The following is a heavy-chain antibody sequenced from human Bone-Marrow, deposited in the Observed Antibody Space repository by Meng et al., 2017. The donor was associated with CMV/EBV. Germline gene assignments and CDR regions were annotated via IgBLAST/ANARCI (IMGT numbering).Heavy chain of an antibody. CDR3: ARFDSRGYNFDY. V-gene: IGHV4-59*01. J-gene: IGHJ4*01. Sequence: SETLSLTCTASGGSISSYDWSWIRQPPGKGLEWIGYIYYSGSTNYNPSLKSRVTISVDTSKNQFSLKLSSVTAADTAVYYCARFDSRGYNFDYWGQGTLVTVSS. CDR2: IYYSGST. D-gene: IGHD5-24*01. CDR1: GGSISSYD.